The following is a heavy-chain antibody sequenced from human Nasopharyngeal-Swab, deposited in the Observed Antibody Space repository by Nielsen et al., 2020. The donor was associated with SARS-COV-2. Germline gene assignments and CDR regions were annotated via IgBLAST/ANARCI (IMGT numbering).Heavy chain of an antibody. V-gene: IGHV3-9*01. CDR3: AKDSNYGGHRGAFDY. J-gene: IGHJ4*02. D-gene: IGHD4-23*01. CDR1: GFTFDDYA. Sequence: GGSLRLSCAASGFTFDDYALPWVRQAQGKGLEWAPGISWNSAHIVYADPVKGRFTISRDNAKNSLYLQMNSLRAEDTALYYCAKDSNYGGHRGAFDYWGQGTLVSVSS. CDR2: ISWNSAHI.